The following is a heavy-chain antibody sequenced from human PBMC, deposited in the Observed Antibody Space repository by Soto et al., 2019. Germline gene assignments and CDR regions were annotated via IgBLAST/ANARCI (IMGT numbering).Heavy chain of an antibody. V-gene: IGHV4-59*01. CDR1: GGSISPYY. CDR2: IYYSGTT. J-gene: IGHJ4*02. CDR3: ARVGGYYGDYPNFDY. Sequence: QVQLQESGPGLVKPSETLSLTCTVSGGSISPYYWSWIRQPPGKGLEWIGFIYYSGTTKYNPSLKSRVPISVDTSKNHFSLKLSSVTAADTAVYYCARVGGYYGDYPNFDYWGQGALVTVSS. D-gene: IGHD4-17*01.